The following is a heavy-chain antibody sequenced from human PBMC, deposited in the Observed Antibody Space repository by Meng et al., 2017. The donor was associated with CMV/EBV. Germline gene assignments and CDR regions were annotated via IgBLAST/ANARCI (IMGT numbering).Heavy chain of an antibody. J-gene: IGHJ6*02. Sequence: GESLKISCAASGFTFSSYGMHWVRQAPGKGLEWVAVIWYDGSNKYYADSVKGRFTISRDNSKNTLYLQMNSLRAEDTAVYYCARDGFSRDNTMVRGVIITVVHYYYGMDVWGQGTTVTVSS. D-gene: IGHD3-10*01. CDR1: GFTFSSYG. V-gene: IGHV3-33*01. CDR2: IWYDGSNK. CDR3: ARDGFSRDNTMVRGVIITVVHYYYGMDV.